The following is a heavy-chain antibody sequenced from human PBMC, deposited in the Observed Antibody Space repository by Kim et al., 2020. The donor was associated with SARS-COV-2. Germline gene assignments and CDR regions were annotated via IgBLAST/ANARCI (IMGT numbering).Heavy chain of an antibody. Sequence: ASVKVSCQASGYIFGTHYLHWVRQAPGQGLEWVGWINPNSGGTKFVEKYQGRVTMTRDTSISTAYMELSRLTSDDTAVYYCARGGRWLQSDYYYDMDVWG. CDR2: INPNSGGT. J-gene: IGHJ6*01. D-gene: IGHD3-16*01. CDR3: ARGGRWLQSDYYYDMDV. CDR1: GYIFGTHY. V-gene: IGHV1-2*02.